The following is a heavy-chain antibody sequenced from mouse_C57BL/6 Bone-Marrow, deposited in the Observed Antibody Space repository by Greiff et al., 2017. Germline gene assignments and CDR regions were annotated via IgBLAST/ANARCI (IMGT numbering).Heavy chain of an antibody. Sequence: QVQLQQPGAELVKPGASVKMSCKASGYTFTSYWITWVKQRPGQGLEWIGDIYPGSGSPNYNEKFKSKATLTVDTSSSTAYMQLSSLTSEDAAVYYCARPTVVAPFAYWGQGTLVTVSA. CDR3: ARPTVVAPFAY. V-gene: IGHV1-55*01. J-gene: IGHJ3*01. CDR1: GYTFTSYW. D-gene: IGHD1-1*01. CDR2: IYPGSGSP.